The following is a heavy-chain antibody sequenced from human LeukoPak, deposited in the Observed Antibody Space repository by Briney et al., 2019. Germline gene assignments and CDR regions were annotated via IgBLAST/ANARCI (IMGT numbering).Heavy chain of an antibody. CDR2: IEQNGGDK. CDR1: GFTFSHYW. Sequence: GGSLRLSCEASGFTFSHYWMTWVRQAPGKGLEWVANIEQNGGDKYYLDSVKGRFTISRDNAKNSLYLQMNSLRAEDTAVYYCARDDGWLQLCHWGQGNLVTVSS. D-gene: IGHD5-24*01. J-gene: IGHJ4*02. CDR3: ARDDGWLQLCH. V-gene: IGHV3-7*05.